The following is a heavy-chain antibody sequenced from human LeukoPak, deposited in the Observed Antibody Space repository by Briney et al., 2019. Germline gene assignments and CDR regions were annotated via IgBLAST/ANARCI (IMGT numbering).Heavy chain of an antibody. CDR3: AKAIQLWSSVDY. CDR2: IKPDGSET. Sequence: GGSLRLSCVASRFTFSNHYMSWVRQAPGKGLEWVATIKPDGSETFYVDSVKGRFTISRDNSKNTLYLQMNSLRAEDTAVYYCAKAIQLWSSVDYWGQGTLVTVSS. D-gene: IGHD5-18*01. J-gene: IGHJ4*02. CDR1: RFTFSNHY. V-gene: IGHV3-7*03.